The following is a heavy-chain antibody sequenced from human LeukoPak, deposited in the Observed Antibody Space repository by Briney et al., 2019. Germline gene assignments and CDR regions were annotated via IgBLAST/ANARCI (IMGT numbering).Heavy chain of an antibody. CDR3: AKDEVGATGGFDY. V-gene: IGHV3-23*01. J-gene: IGHJ4*02. CDR1: GFTFSSYV. Sequence: PGGSLRLSCAASGFTFSSYVMSWVRQAPGKGLEWVSAISGSGGSTYYADSVKGRFTISRDNSKSTLYLQMNSLRAEDTAVYYCAKDEVGATGGFDYWGQGTLVTVSS. D-gene: IGHD1-26*01. CDR2: ISGSGGST.